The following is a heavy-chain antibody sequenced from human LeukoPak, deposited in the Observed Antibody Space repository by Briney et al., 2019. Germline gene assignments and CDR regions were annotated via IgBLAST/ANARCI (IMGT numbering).Heavy chain of an antibody. J-gene: IGHJ4*02. Sequence: GGSLRLSCAASGFTFSSYLMLWVRPAPGRGGVWVAHLNIDGSTTHYADSAKGRFSISRDNAKNTLYLQMNSLSAEDTALYYCEKLRGYSRSHTYKWGQGSHDSVS. D-gene: IGHD6-13*01. CDR1: GFTFSSYL. V-gene: IGHV3-74*01. CDR3: EKLRGYSRSHTYK. CDR2: LNIDGSTT.